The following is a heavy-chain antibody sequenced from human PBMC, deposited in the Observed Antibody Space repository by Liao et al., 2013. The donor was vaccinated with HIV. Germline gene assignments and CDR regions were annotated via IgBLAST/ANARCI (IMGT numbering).Heavy chain of an antibody. J-gene: IGHJ4*02. CDR1: GGSIRGYY. V-gene: IGHV4-59*01. CDR2: IYYSGST. D-gene: IGHD6-19*01. Sequence: QVQLQESGPGLVKPSETLSLTCTVSGGSIRGYYWSWIRQPPGKGLEWIGYIYYSGSTNYDPSLKSRVTISVDTSKNQFSLKLSSVTAADTAVYYCARGVYSSGWGAHNYWGQGTLVTVSS. CDR3: ARGVYSSGWGAHNY.